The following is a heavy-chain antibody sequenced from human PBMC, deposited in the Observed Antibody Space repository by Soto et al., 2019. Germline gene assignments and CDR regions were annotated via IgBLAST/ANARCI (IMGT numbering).Heavy chain of an antibody. Sequence: QVQLVQSGAEVKKPGSSVKVSCKASGGTFSSYAISWVRQAPGQGLEWMGGIIPIFGTANYAQKFQGRVTITADKSTSTAYMERSSLRSEDTAVYYGASPDFWSGYEFPSSGMDVWGQGTTVTVSS. V-gene: IGHV1-69*06. J-gene: IGHJ6*02. CDR2: IIPIFGTA. CDR3: ASPDFWSGYEFPSSGMDV. CDR1: GGTFSSYA. D-gene: IGHD3-3*01.